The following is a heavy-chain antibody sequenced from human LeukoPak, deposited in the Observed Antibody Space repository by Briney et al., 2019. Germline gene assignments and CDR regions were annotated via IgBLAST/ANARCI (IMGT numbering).Heavy chain of an antibody. CDR2: ISGSGSTI. J-gene: IGHJ4*02. CDR1: GFTFSSYE. V-gene: IGHV3-48*03. Sequence: GGSLRLSCAASGFTFSSYEMSWVRQAPGKGPEWVSEISGSGSTIFYADSVKGRFTISRDNANNSMYLQMNSLRVEDTAVYYCASSPRGVYWGQGTLVTVSS. CDR3: ASSPRGVY. D-gene: IGHD3-10*01.